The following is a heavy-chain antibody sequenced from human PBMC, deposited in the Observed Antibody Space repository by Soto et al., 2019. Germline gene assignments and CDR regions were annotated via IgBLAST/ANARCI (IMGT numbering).Heavy chain of an antibody. J-gene: IGHJ4*02. V-gene: IGHV3-30*18. CDR1: GFTFSSYG. CDR2: ISYDGSNK. D-gene: IGHD6-19*01. CDR3: AKDRAPKAAPRLVAVAGQFDY. Sequence: QVQLVESGGGVVQPGRSLRLSCAASGFTFSSYGMHWVRQAPGKGLEWVAVISYDGSNKYYADSMKGRFTISRDNSKNTLYLQMNSLRAEGTAVYYCAKDRAPKAAPRLVAVAGQFDYWGQGTLVTVSS.